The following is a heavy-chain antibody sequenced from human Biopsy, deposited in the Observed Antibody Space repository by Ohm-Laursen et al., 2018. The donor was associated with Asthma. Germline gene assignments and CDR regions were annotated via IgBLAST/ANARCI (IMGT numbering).Heavy chain of an antibody. Sequence: SLRLSCTASGFTFDNYVMTWVRQAPGKGLEWVSGISWNSATVAYADSVKGRFTISRDNVRNRLHLQVSSLRPDDSAAYHCAKDRFDNSVTSKYYYYGIDVWGQGTTVTVSS. CDR2: ISWNSATV. J-gene: IGHJ6*02. CDR3: AKDRFDNSVTSKYYYYGIDV. V-gene: IGHV3-9*01. D-gene: IGHD3-10*01. CDR1: GFTFDNYV.